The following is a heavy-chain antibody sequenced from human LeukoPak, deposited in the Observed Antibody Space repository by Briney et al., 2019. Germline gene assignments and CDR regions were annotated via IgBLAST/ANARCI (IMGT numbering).Heavy chain of an antibody. CDR1: GFTFDDYA. Sequence: PGRSLRLSCAASGFTFDDYAMHWVRQAPGKGLEWVSGISWNSGSIGYADSVKGRFTISRDNAKNSLYLQMNSLRAEDTAVYYCAKAEGYCSGTWCFRWFDWWGQGTLVTVSS. V-gene: IGHV3-9*01. D-gene: IGHD2-15*01. CDR3: AKAEGYCSGTWCFRWFDW. J-gene: IGHJ4*02. CDR2: ISWNSGSI.